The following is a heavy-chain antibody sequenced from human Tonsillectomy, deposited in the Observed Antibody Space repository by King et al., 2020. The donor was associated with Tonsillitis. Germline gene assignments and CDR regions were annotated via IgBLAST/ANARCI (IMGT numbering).Heavy chain of an antibody. CDR1: GFTFSSYW. CDR3: ASEGYWYSFDI. Sequence: VQLVESGGGLVQPGGSLRLSCAAYGFTFSSYWMHWVRQAPEKGLVWVSRINSDGSSTSYADSVKGRFTISRDNAKTTLYLQMNSLRAEETAVSYCASEGYWYSFDICGQGTMVTVSS. D-gene: IGHD6-13*01. J-gene: IGHJ3*02. CDR2: INSDGSST. V-gene: IGHV3-74*01.